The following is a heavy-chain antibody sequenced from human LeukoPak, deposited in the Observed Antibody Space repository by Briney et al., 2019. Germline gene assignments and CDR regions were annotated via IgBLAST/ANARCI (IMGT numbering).Heavy chain of an antibody. CDR3: ARGVDGCGFDI. V-gene: IGHV3-53*01. Sequence: RPGGSLRLSCAASGFTVSSNYMSWVRQAPGKGLEWVSVIYSGGTTYYADSVKGRFTISRDHSKNTLYLQMNSLRAEDTAVYYCARGVDGCGFDIWGQGTMVPVSS. CDR1: GFTVSSNY. CDR2: IYSGGTT. J-gene: IGHJ3*02. D-gene: IGHD2-21*01.